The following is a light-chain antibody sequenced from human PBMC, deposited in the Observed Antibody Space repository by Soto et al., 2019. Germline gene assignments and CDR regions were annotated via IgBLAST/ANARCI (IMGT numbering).Light chain of an antibody. CDR3: QQYATSPLT. J-gene: IGKJ4*01. V-gene: IGKV3-20*01. CDR2: GVS. Sequence: EVVLTQSPGTLSVSPGERATLSCRASQSVTGSDLAWYRQKPGQAPRLLIYGVSSRATGIPDRFSGSGSGTDFTLNISRLEPEDFAVYYCQQYATSPLTFGGGTKVDIK. CDR1: QSVTGSD.